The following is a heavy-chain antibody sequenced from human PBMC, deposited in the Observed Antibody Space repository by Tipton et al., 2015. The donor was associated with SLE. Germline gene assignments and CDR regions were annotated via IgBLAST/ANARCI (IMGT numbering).Heavy chain of an antibody. CDR2: IYFSGST. V-gene: IGHV4-39*07. CDR1: GGSVTDNRYF. J-gene: IGHJ4*02. D-gene: IGHD3-16*01. CDR3: VRDQVGVGDFDY. Sequence: TLSLTCSVSGGSVTDNRYFWGWIRQPPVKGLEWIGSIYFSGSTYYNPSLRSRVTISGDPSKNQFSLRLTSVTAADTAVYYCVRDQVGVGDFDYWGQGALVTVSS.